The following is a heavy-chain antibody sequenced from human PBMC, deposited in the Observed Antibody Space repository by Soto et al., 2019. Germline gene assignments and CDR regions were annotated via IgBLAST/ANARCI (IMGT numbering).Heavy chain of an antibody. D-gene: IGHD6-13*01. V-gene: IGHV3-23*01. CDR2: ISGGGGST. J-gene: IGHJ4*02. Sequence: GGSLRLSCAASGFTFSTYAMSWVRQAPGKGLEWVSLISGGGGSTYYADSVKGRFTISRDNSKNTLYLQMNSLRAEDTAVYYCAKRHSSSLYYFDYWGQGTLVTVSS. CDR3: AKRHSSSLYYFDY. CDR1: GFTFSTYA.